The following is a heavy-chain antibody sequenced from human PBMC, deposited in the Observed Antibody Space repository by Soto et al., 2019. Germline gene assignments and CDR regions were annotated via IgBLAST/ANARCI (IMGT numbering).Heavy chain of an antibody. J-gene: IGHJ6*02. CDR2: IYYSGST. CDR1: GDSISSYY. Sequence: SETLSLTCTVSGDSISSYYCSWIRQPPGKGLEWIGYIYYSGSTNYNPSLKSRVTISIDTSKNQFSLKLSSVTAADAAVYYCARQLYLYGMDVLGQGTTVTFSS. CDR3: ARQLYLYGMDV. D-gene: IGHD2-8*01. V-gene: IGHV4-59*01.